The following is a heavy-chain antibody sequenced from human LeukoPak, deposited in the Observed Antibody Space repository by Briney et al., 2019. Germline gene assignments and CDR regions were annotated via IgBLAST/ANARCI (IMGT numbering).Heavy chain of an antibody. CDR3: ARQAGSNTAMVTDRDY. CDR2: IYYSGST. Sequence: SETLSLTCTVSGGSISSSSYYWGWIRQPPGKGLEWIGSIYYSGSTYYNPSLKSRVTISVDTSKNQFSLKLSSVTAADTAVYYCARQAGSNTAMVTDRDYWGQGTLVTVSS. J-gene: IGHJ4*02. CDR1: GGSISSSSYY. V-gene: IGHV4-39*01. D-gene: IGHD5-18*01.